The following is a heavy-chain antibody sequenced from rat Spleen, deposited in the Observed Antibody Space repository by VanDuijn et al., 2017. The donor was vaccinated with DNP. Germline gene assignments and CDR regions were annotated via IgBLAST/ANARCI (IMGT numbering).Heavy chain of an antibody. V-gene: IGHV2-41*01. CDR1: GFSLTSYG. CDR3: ARSPESSYIYFPWAY. CDR2: IWNNGGT. D-gene: IGHD1-2*01. Sequence: QVQLTESGPGLVQPSETLSLTCTVSGFSLTSYGVHWVRQPPGKGLEWMGVIWNNGGTRYNSVLKSRLSISKDTSKSQVFLKMNSLQTEDTATYYCARSPESSYIYFPWAYWGQGTLVTVSS. J-gene: IGHJ3*01.